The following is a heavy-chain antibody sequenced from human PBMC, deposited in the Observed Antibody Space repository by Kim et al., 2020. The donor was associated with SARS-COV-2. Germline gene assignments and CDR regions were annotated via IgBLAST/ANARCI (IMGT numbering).Heavy chain of an antibody. Sequence: SETLSLTCTVSGGSISSSSYYWGWIRQPPGKGLEWIGSIYYSGSTYYNPSLKSRVTISVDTSKNQFSLKLSSVTAADTAVYYCARDEGAGYSSSWYQGELGYFDYWGQGTLVTVSS. CDR2: IYYSGST. CDR3: ARDEGAGYSSSWYQGELGYFDY. D-gene: IGHD6-13*01. CDR1: GGSISSSSYY. V-gene: IGHV4-39*07. J-gene: IGHJ4*02.